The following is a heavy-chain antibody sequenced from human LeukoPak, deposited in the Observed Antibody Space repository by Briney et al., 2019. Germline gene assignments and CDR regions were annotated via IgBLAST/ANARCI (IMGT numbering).Heavy chain of an antibody. CDR1: GFTFSTNG. V-gene: IGHV3-48*03. J-gene: IGHJ4*02. CDR2: ISGAGTTI. Sequence: AGGSLRLSCTASGFTFSTNGMNWVRQAPGKGLEWVSYISGAGTTIYYANSVRGRFTISRDNAKDSLFLQMNGLTADDTAVYYCARRGLDSYFDYWGQGSLVVVSS. CDR3: ARRGLDSYFDY.